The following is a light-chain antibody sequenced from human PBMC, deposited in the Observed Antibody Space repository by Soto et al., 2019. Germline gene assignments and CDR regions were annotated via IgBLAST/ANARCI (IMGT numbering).Light chain of an antibody. V-gene: IGKV1-9*01. CDR3: QQLNSYPLT. CDR1: QGISSY. J-gene: IGKJ4*01. Sequence: DIQLTQSPSFLSASVGDRVTITCRASQGISSYLAWYQQKPGKAPKLLIYAASTLQCGVPSRFSGSGSGKEFTLTISSLQPEDFATYYCQQLNSYPLTFGGGTKVEIK. CDR2: AAS.